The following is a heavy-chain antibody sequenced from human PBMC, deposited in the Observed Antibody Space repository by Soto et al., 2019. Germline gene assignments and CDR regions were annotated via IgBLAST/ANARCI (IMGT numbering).Heavy chain of an antibody. D-gene: IGHD6-6*01. J-gene: IGHJ6*02. Sequence: QVQLVESGGGVVQPGRSLRLSCEGSGFSFASYGIHWVRQAPGKGLEWVAVISPDGSKKYHADSVKGRFSVSRDNSKNTLFLEMNTLRPADSGLYYCAKAPVAARPFSRHNLFGVDVWGQGTMVIVSS. CDR2: ISPDGSKK. CDR3: AKAPVAARPFSRHNLFGVDV. V-gene: IGHV3-30*18. CDR1: GFSFASYG.